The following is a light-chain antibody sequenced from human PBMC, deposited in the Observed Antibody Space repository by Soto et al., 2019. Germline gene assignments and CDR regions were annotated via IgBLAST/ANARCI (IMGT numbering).Light chain of an antibody. CDR2: DAS. CDR1: QSISSW. V-gene: IGKV1-5*01. Sequence: DIQMTQSPSTLSASVGDRVTITCRASQSISSWLAWYQQKPGKAPKLLIYDASSLESGVPSRFSGSGSETEFTLTISSLQPDDFATYYCQQYNSYSFGQGTKLEIK. CDR3: QQYNSYS. J-gene: IGKJ2*01.